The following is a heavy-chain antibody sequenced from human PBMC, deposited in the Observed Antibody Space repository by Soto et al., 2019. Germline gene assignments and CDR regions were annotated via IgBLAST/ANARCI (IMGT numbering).Heavy chain of an antibody. V-gene: IGHV3-21*01. CDR1: GFTFSSYS. CDR2: ISSSSSYI. Sequence: GGSLRLSCAASGFTFSSYSMNWVRQAPGKGLEWVSSISSSSSYIYYADSVKGRFTISRDNARNSLYLQMNSLRAEDTAVYYCARDSVDIVATIHDAFDIWGQGTMVTVSS. D-gene: IGHD5-12*01. J-gene: IGHJ3*02. CDR3: ARDSVDIVATIHDAFDI.